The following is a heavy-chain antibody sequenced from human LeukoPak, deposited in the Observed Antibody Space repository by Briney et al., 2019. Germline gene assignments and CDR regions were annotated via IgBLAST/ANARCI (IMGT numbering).Heavy chain of an antibody. V-gene: IGHV5-51*01. J-gene: IGHJ4*02. CDR3: ARQYRSSSEVDY. CDR1: GYSFTSHW. Sequence: GESLQISCQGSGYSFTSHWIGWVRQLPGKGLEWMGVIYPADSDTRYSPSFQGQVTISADKSISTAFLQWSSLKASDTAMYYCARQYRSSSEVDYWGQGTLVTVSS. CDR2: IYPADSDT. D-gene: IGHD6-6*01.